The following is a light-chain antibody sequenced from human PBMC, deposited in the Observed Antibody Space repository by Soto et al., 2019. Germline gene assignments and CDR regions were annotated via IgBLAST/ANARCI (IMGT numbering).Light chain of an antibody. CDR3: QQYDNYPLT. V-gene: IGKV1D-13*01. J-gene: IGKJ4*01. CDR1: QGIDSS. CDR2: AAS. Sequence: ASLLTRSPYSQSAAVGERVDITGRASQGIDSSFAWYQQKPGKAPKLLIYAASSLQSGVPSRFSGSGSGTDFTLTISRLEPEDFATYYCQQYDNYPLTFGGGTKVDIK.